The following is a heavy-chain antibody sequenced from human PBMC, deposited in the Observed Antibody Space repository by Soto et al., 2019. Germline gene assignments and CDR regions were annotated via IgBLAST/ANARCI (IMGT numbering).Heavy chain of an antibody. V-gene: IGHV3-13*04. D-gene: IGHD3-22*01. CDR3: ARGGASHNSGYYYFGL. CDR2: FGSSGDT. CDR1: GFTFSSYD. Sequence: EVQLEESGGGLVQPGGSMRLSCAASGFTFSSYDMHWVRQVTGKGLEWVSTFGSSGDTYYPGSLKGRFTISRENAKNSLYLQMNSLRAEDTAVYYCARGGASHNSGYYYFGLWGQVTLVTVSS. J-gene: IGHJ4*02.